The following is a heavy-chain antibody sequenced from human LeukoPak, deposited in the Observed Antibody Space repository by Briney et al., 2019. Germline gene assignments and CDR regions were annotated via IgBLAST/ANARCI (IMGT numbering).Heavy chain of an antibody. CDR1: GGSISSYY. J-gene: IGHJ4*02. V-gene: IGHV4-59*01. Sequence: SETLSLTCTVSGGSISSYYWSWIRQPPGKGLEWIGYIYYSGSTNYNPSLKSRVTISVDTSKNQFSLRLSSVTAADTAVYYCAKVTGYIVEDYFDYWGQGTLVTVSS. CDR3: AKVTGYIVEDYFDY. D-gene: IGHD3-22*01. CDR2: IYYSGST.